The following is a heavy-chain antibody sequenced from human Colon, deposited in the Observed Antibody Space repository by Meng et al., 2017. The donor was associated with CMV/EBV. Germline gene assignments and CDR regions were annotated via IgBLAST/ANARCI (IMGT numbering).Heavy chain of an antibody. V-gene: IGHV3-48*03. D-gene: IGHD2-2*01. CDR3: ATSPRHIVVGWTDY. J-gene: IGHJ4*02. Sequence: GGSLRLSCVASGFTFSSREMNWVRQAPGKGLEWIAYISSSSIYYADSVKGRFTISTDNAKNSLSLQMNSLRVEDTAVYYCATSPRHIVVGWTDYWGQGTLVTVSS. CDR1: GFTFSSRE. CDR2: ISSSSI.